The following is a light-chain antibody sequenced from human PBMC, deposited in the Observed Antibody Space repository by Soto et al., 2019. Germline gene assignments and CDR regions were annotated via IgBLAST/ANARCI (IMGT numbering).Light chain of an antibody. Sequence: QSVLTQPASVSGSPGQSITISCTGTINDVGGYNYVSWYQQHPGKAPKLIIYEVSHRPSGVSNRFSGSKSGNTASLTISGLQAEDEADFYCSSYTSSGTWVFGGGTKVTV. CDR1: INDVGGYNY. CDR2: EVS. J-gene: IGLJ3*02. CDR3: SSYTSSGTWV. V-gene: IGLV2-14*01.